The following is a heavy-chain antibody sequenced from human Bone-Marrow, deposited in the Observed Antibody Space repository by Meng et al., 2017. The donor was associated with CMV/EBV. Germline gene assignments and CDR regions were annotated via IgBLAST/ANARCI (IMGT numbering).Heavy chain of an antibody. Sequence: ASVKVSCKASGYTFTSYDINWVRQATGQGLEWMGWMNPNSGGTNYAQKFQGRVTMTRDTSISTAYMELSRLRSDDTAVYYCAREDIVVVPAAMGGAYYYYGMDVWGQGTTVTVSS. J-gene: IGHJ6*02. D-gene: IGHD2-2*01. CDR3: AREDIVVVPAAMGGAYYYYGMDV. CDR2: MNPNSGGT. CDR1: GYTFTSYD. V-gene: IGHV1-2*02.